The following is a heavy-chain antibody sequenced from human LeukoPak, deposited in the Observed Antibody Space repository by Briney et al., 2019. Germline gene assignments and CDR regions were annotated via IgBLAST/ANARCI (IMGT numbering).Heavy chain of an antibody. V-gene: IGHV1-3*01. Sequence: GASVKVSCKASGYTFTSYAMHWVRQAPGQRLEWMGWINAGYGNTKYSQKFQGRVTITRDTSASTAYMELSSLRSEDTAVYYCARAMVTVDAFDIWGQGTMVTVSS. D-gene: IGHD3-10*01. J-gene: IGHJ3*02. CDR3: ARAMVTVDAFDI. CDR2: INAGYGNT. CDR1: GYTFTSYA.